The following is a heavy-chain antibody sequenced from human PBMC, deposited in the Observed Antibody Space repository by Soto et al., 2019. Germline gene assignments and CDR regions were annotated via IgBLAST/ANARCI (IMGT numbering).Heavy chain of an antibody. J-gene: IGHJ4*02. D-gene: IGHD5-18*01. CDR3: ARAVDKLWYDY. V-gene: IGHV1-2*04. CDR2: INPNSGGT. Sequence: ASVKVSCTASGYTFTGYYMHWVRQAPGQGLEWMGWINPNSGGTNYAQKFQGWVTMTRDTSISTAYMELSRLRSDDTAVYYCARAVDKLWYDYWGQGTLVTVSS. CDR1: GYTFTGYY.